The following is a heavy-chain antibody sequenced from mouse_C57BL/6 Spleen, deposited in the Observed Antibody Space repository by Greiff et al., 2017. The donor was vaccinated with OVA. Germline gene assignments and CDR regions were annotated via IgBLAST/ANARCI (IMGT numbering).Heavy chain of an antibody. J-gene: IGHJ4*01. CDR3: ARWGPYYSNFYYAMDY. CDR1: GYTFTDYN. Sequence: EVQLQQSGPELVKPGASVKIPCKASGYTFTDYNMDWVKQSHGKSLEWIGDINPNNGGTIYNQKFKGKATLTVDKSSSTAYMELRSLTSEDTAVYYCARWGPYYSNFYYAMDYWGQGTSVTVSS. D-gene: IGHD2-5*01. CDR2: INPNNGGT. V-gene: IGHV1-18*01.